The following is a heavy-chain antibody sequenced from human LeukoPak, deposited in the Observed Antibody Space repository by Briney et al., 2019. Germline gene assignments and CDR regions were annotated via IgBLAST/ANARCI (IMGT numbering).Heavy chain of an antibody. D-gene: IGHD2-15*01. V-gene: IGHV3-23*01. CDR3: AKWVVAAPTPYYYYGMDV. CDR2: ISGSGGST. Sequence: GGSLRLSCAASGFTFSNYAMNWVRQAPGKGLEWVSAISGSGGSTYYADSVKGRFTISRDNSKNTLYLQMNSLRAEDTAVYYCAKWVVAAPTPYYYYGMDVWGQGTTVTVSS. CDR1: GFTFSNYA. J-gene: IGHJ6*02.